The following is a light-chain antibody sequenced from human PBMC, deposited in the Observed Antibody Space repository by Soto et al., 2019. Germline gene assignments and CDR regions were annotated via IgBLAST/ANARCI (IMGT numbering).Light chain of an antibody. Sequence: EIVLTQSPGTLSLSPGERATLSCRASQSVSSSNYLAWYQQKPGQAPRLLIYGASSRATGIPDRFSGSGSGTDFTLTISRLGPEDFAVYYCQQYASSPGWTFGQGTKVDIK. CDR2: GAS. CDR1: QSVSSSNY. J-gene: IGKJ1*01. CDR3: QQYASSPGWT. V-gene: IGKV3-20*01.